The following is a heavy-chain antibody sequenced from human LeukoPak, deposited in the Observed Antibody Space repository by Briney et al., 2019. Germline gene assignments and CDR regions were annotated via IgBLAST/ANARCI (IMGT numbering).Heavy chain of an antibody. D-gene: IGHD3-10*01. Sequence: GGSLRLSCAASGFTFTTYWMAWVRQVPGKGLEWVANIKQDGSEKYYVDSVKDRFTISRDNAKNSLYLQMNSLRAEDTAVYYCTRGGLPAGFDLWGRGTLVTVSS. J-gene: IGHJ2*01. CDR2: IKQDGSEK. CDR3: TRGGLPAGFDL. CDR1: GFTFTTYW. V-gene: IGHV3-7*01.